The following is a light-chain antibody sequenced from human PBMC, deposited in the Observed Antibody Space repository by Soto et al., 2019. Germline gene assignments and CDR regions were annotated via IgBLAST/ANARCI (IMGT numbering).Light chain of an antibody. CDR2: DVT. V-gene: IGLV2-14*01. J-gene: IGLJ1*01. Sequence: QSALTQPASVSGSPGQSTTIPCTGTSSDVGGYDYVSWYQQHPGKAPKLMIYDVTNRPSGVSNRFSGSKSGNTASLTISGLQAEDEADYYCISYASINTYVFGTGTKVTVL. CDR3: ISYASINTYV. CDR1: SSDVGGYDY.